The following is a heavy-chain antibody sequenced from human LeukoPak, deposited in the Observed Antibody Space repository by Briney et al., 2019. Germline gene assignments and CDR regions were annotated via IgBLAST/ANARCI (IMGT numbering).Heavy chain of an antibody. CDR3: ASAYCGGDCYGSRGLSADY. Sequence: ASVKVSCKASGYTFTSYYMHWVRQAPGQGLEWMGIINPSGGSTSYAQKFQGRVTMTRDTSTSTVYMELSSLRSEDTDVYYCASAYCGGDCYGSRGLSADYWGQGTLVTVSS. D-gene: IGHD2-21*01. CDR2: INPSGGST. J-gene: IGHJ4*02. CDR1: GYTFTSYY. V-gene: IGHV1-46*03.